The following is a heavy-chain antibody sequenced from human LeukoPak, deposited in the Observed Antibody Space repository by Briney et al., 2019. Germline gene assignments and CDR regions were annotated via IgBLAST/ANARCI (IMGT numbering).Heavy chain of an antibody. J-gene: IGHJ4*02. CDR3: AREEFGPYRSSCFDY. CDR1: GGTFSSYA. D-gene: IGHD3-16*01. V-gene: IGHV1-69*13. CDR2: IIPIFGTA. Sequence: ASVKVSCKASGGTFSSYAISWVRQAPGQGLEWMGGIIPIFGTANYAQKFQGRVTITADESTSTAYMGLSSLRSEDTAVYYCAREEFGPYRSSCFDYWGQGTLVTVSS.